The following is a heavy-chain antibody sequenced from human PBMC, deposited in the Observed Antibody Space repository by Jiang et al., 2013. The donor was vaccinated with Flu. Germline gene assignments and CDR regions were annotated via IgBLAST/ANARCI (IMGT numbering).Heavy chain of an antibody. CDR3: ARRDYILTGFYFDL. D-gene: IGHD3-9*01. Sequence: GFNFRSYSMTWVRQAPGKGLECVSSITSGSSTIYYADSVKGRFTISRDNAKNSLYLQMNSLRAEDTAVYYCARRDYILTGFYFDLWGQGALVTVSS. J-gene: IGHJ4*02. CDR2: ITSGSSTI. CDR1: GFNFRSYS. V-gene: IGHV3-21*01.